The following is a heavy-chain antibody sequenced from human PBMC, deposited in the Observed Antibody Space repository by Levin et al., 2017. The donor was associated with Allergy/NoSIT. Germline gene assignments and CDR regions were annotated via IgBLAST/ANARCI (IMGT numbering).Heavy chain of an antibody. CDR2: IRSKANSYAT. CDR3: TMTFQWLPQADDWYFDL. V-gene: IGHV3-73*01. CDR1: GFIFSGSA. D-gene: IGHD6-19*01. Sequence: GGSLRLSCAASGFIFSGSAMHWVRQASGKGLEWVGRIRSKANSYATAYAASVKGRFTISRDDSKNMAYLQMNSLKTEDTAVYYCTMTFQWLPQADDWYFDLWGRGTLVTVSS. J-gene: IGHJ2*01.